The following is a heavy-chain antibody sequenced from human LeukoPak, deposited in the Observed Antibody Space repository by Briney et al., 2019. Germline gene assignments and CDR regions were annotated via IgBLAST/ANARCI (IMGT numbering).Heavy chain of an antibody. CDR2: ISSSGTTI. J-gene: IGHJ4*02. D-gene: IGHD6-19*01. Sequence: GGSLRLSCAASGFTFSDYYMSWIRQAPGKGLEWLSYISSSGTTIYYADSVKGRFTISRDNAKNSLYLQMNSLRAEDTAVYYCARWLYSSGWAIDYWGQGTLVTVSS. CDR1: GFTFSDYY. CDR3: ARWLYSSGWAIDY. V-gene: IGHV3-11*04.